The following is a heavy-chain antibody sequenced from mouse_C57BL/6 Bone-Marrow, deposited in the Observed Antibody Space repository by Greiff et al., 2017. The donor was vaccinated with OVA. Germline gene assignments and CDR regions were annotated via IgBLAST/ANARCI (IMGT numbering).Heavy chain of an antibody. J-gene: IGHJ4*01. CDR2: IYPRSGNT. V-gene: IGHV1-81*01. D-gene: IGHD2-1*01. CDR1: GYTFTSYG. Sequence: VQLQQSGAELARPGASVKLSCKASGYTFTSYGISWVKQRTGQGLEWIGEIYPRSGNTYYNEKFKGKATLTADKSSSTAYMELRSLTSEDSAVYFCAREEDCGNYDAMDYWGQGTSVTVSS. CDR3: AREEDCGNYDAMDY.